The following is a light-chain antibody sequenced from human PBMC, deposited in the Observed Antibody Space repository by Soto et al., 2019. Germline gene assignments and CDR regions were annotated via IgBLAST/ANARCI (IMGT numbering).Light chain of an antibody. CDR1: SSDVGIYNY. J-gene: IGLJ1*01. V-gene: IGLV2-14*01. CDR3: SSYTTSSTRV. Sequence: QSVLTQPASVSXSPGQSIAISCTGSSSDVGIYNYVSWYQQHPGKVPKLIIYEVTNRPSGVSNRFSGSKSGNTASLTISGLQAEDEADYYCSSYTTSSTRVFGTGTKLTVL. CDR2: EVT.